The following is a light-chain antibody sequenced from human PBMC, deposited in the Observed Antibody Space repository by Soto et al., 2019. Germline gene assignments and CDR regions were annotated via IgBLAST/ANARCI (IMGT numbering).Light chain of an antibody. CDR3: QQYGSSVLT. CDR1: QSISSSY. V-gene: IGKV3-20*01. Sequence: IVLTQSPGTLSLSPGERATLSCRASQSISSSYLAWYQQKPGQAPRLLIYGASSRGTGIPHRFSGSGSGTDFTLTISRLEPEDFAVYYCQQYGSSVLTFGGGTKVEI. CDR2: GAS. J-gene: IGKJ4*01.